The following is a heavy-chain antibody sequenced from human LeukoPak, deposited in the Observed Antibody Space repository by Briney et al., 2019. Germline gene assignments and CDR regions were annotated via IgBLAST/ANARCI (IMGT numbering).Heavy chain of an antibody. D-gene: IGHD5-12*01. Sequence: AGGSLRLSCAASGFTFSSYSMNWVRQPPGKGLEWIGEINHSGSTNYNPSLKSRVTISVDTSKNQFSLKLSSVTAADTAVYYCARGIVATTSFDYWGQGTLVTVSS. CDR3: ARGIVATTSFDY. V-gene: IGHV4-34*01. CDR2: INHSGST. J-gene: IGHJ4*02. CDR1: GFTFSSYS.